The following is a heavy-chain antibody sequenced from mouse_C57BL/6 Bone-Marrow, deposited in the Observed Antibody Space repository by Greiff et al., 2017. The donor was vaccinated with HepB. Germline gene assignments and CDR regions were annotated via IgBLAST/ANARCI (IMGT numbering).Heavy chain of an antibody. CDR1: GYSFTDYN. Sequence: VQLKESGPELVKPGASVKISCKASGYSFTDYNMNWVKQSNGKSLEWIGVINPHYGTTSYNQKFKGKATLTVDQSSSTAYMQLNSLTSVDSAVYYCAIWFKFAYWAQGPLFTVSA. CDR3: AIWFKFAY. J-gene: IGHJ3*01. D-gene: IGHD2-2*01. V-gene: IGHV1-39*01. CDR2: INPHYGTT.